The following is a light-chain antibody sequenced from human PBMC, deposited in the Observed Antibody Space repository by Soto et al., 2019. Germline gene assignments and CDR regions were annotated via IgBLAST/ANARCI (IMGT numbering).Light chain of an antibody. CDR2: GAS. CDR1: HSVDSN. CDR3: QQYDKWPLT. Sequence: EIVMTQSPATLSVSPGEGATLSCRASHSVDSNLAWYQQKPGQAPRLLIFGASTRATGIPTRFSGGGSGTDFTITIRRLQSEDFGLYFCQQYDKWPLTFGGGTKVDIK. V-gene: IGKV3D-15*01. J-gene: IGKJ4*01.